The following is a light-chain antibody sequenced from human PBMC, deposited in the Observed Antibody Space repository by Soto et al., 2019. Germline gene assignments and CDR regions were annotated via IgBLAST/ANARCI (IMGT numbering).Light chain of an antibody. J-gene: IGKJ3*01. CDR1: QSLSRN. Sequence: EIVMTQSPASLSVSPGERAALSCMASQSLSRNLAWYQQQPGQAPRLLIYGASTRATGIPARFSGGGSGTEFTLTISSLQSEDFAVYYCQHYNAWPLTFGPGTKVDIK. CDR2: GAS. V-gene: IGKV3-15*01. CDR3: QHYNAWPLT.